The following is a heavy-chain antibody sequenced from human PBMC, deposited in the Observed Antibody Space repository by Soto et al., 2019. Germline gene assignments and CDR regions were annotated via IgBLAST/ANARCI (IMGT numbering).Heavy chain of an antibody. CDR3: AREYTYGSNFFDC. V-gene: IGHV4-31*01. D-gene: IGHD5-18*01. J-gene: IGHJ4*02. CDR2: ISHRWST. CDR1: GGSISSAAYY. Sequence: QVQLQESGPGLVKPSQTLSLTCTVSGGSISSAAYYWSWIRQHPGKGLEWIGYISHRWSTYYPPSLKNPVISSADTSKNQFAVNLTSVNAAATAVYYCAREYTYGSNFFDCWGQGALVTVSS.